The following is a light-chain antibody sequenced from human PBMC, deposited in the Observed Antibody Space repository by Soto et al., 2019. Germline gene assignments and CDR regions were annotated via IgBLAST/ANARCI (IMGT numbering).Light chain of an antibody. Sequence: QSALTQPASVSGSPGQSITISCTGTSSDIGTYNLVPWYQQHPGKAPKLMIYEVTERPSGVSNRFSGSKSGTTASLTISGLQLEDEADYYCCSYAGTSTVLFGGGTKLTVL. V-gene: IGLV2-23*02. J-gene: IGLJ2*01. CDR2: EVT. CDR1: SSDIGTYNL. CDR3: CSYAGTSTVL.